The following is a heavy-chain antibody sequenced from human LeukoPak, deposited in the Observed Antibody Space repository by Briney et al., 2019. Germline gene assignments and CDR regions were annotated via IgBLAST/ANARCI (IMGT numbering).Heavy chain of an antibody. CDR1: GFTFSSYA. CDR2: ISGSGGST. V-gene: IGHV3-23*01. CDR3: AKGPTMTTVTTVLDY. Sequence: PGGSLRLSCAASGFTFSSYAMSWVRQAPGKGLEWVSAISGSGGSTYYADSVKGRFTISRDNSKNTLYLQMNSLRAEDTAVYYCAKGPTMTTVTTVLDYWGQGILVTVSS. J-gene: IGHJ4*02. D-gene: IGHD4-17*01.